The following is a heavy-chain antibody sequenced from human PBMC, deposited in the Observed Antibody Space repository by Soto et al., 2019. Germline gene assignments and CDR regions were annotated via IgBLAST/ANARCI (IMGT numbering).Heavy chain of an antibody. D-gene: IGHD3-10*01. J-gene: IGHJ4*02. Sequence: QLQLQESGPGLVKPSETLSLTCTVSGGSISSSSYYWGWIRQPPGKGLEWIGSIYYSGSTYYNPSLRSRVTISVDTSNTQRSLKLSPVTAADTAVYYCSSLGLLWFGEFSPQQLGPFDYWGQGTLVTVSS. CDR2: IYYSGST. CDR1: GGSISSSSYY. CDR3: SSLGLLWFGEFSPQQLGPFDY. V-gene: IGHV4-39*01.